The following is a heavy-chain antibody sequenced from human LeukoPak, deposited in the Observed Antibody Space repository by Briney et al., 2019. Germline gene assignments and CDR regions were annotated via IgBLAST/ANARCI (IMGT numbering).Heavy chain of an antibody. D-gene: IGHD4/OR15-4a*01. CDR3: AKEMGLWCH. J-gene: IGHJ4*02. V-gene: IGHV3-23*01. CDR2: ISGSGGST. CDR1: GGSISNYY. Sequence: ETLSLTCTVSGGSISNYYWSWVRQAPGKGLEWVSAISGSGGSTYYADSVKGRFTISRDNSKNTLYLQMNSLRAEDTAVYYCAKEMGLWCHWGQGTLVTVSS.